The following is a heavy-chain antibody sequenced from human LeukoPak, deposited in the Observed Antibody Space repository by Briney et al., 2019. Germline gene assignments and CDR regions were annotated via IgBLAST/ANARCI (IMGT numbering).Heavy chain of an antibody. Sequence: GGSLRLSCAASGFTFTNAWMSWVRQAPGKGLEWVGRIRSQSNGGTTDYAAPVKGRFTISRDDSKNTLYLQMNSLKTEDTAVYYCTTWTGGVVITNWGQGTLVTVSS. V-gene: IGHV3-15*01. CDR2: IRSQSNGGTT. D-gene: IGHD1-20*01. CDR3: TTWTGGVVITN. J-gene: IGHJ4*02. CDR1: GFTFTNAW.